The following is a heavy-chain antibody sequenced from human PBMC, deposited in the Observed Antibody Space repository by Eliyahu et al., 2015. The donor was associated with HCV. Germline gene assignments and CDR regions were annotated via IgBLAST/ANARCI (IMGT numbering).Heavy chain of an antibody. CDR3: ARGGWDQIVGATRSFYFDY. CDR2: IYSGGST. J-gene: IGHJ4*02. D-gene: IGHD1-26*01. CDR1: GFTVSXNY. Sequence: EVQLVESGGGLVQPGGSLRLSCAASGFTVSXNYMSWVRQAPGKGLEWVSVIYSGGSTYYADSVKGRFTISRDNSKNTLYLQMNSLRAEDTAVYYCARGGWDQIVGATRSFYFDYWGQGTLVTVSS. V-gene: IGHV3-66*01.